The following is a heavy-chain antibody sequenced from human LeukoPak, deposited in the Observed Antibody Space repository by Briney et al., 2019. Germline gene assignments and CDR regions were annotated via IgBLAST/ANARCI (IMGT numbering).Heavy chain of an antibody. CDR1: GGSISSCY. CDR2: IYYSGST. D-gene: IGHD1-7*01. CDR3: AQDGTTTRYNWFDS. Sequence: KPSETLSLTCTVSGGSISSCYWSWIRQPPGKGLEWIGYIYYSGSTNYNPSLKSRVTISVDTSKNQFSLKLSSVTAADTAVYYCAQDGTTTRYNWFDSWGQGTLVTVSS. V-gene: IGHV4-59*01. J-gene: IGHJ5*01.